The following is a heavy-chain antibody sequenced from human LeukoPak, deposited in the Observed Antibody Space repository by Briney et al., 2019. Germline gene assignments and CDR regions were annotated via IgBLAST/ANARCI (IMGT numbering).Heavy chain of an antibody. CDR3: ARGRGPRYYFDY. Sequence: SETLSLTCAVYGGSFSGYYWSWIRQPPGKGLEWIGEINHSGSTNYNPSLKSRVTISADTSKNQFSLKLSSVTAADTAVYYCARGRGPRYYFDYWGQGTLVTVSS. CDR1: GGSFSGYY. V-gene: IGHV4-34*01. J-gene: IGHJ4*02. CDR2: INHSGST.